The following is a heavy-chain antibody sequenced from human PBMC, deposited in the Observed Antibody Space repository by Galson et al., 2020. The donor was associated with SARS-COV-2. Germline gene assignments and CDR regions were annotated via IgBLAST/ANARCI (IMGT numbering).Heavy chain of an antibody. Sequence: GESLKISCTGSGDSSTNYWIGWVRQTPGKVLEWIGIIYHGDSDTVYSQSYRGQVTMSVDKSINTAYLQWRSLKASDTAIYYCARPNVQVTLLPFDFWGQGTLVTVSS. J-gene: IGHJ4*02. V-gene: IGHV5-51*01. CDR3: ARPNVQVTLLPFDF. CDR2: IYHGDSDT. CDR1: GDSSTNYW. D-gene: IGHD2-15*01.